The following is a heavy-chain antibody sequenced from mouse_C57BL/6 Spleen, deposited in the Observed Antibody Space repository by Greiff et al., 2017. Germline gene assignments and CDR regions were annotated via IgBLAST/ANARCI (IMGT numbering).Heavy chain of an antibody. D-gene: IGHD1-1*01. Sequence: VQLQQSGAELVKPGASVKLSCKASGYTFTSYWMQWVKQRPGQGLEWIGEIDPSDSYTNYNEKFKSQATLTVVTSSTTAYMQLISLTSEDSAVYYFSRPGSGAYWGQGTLVTVSA. CDR2: IDPSDSYT. CDR1: GYTFTSYW. J-gene: IGHJ3*01. V-gene: IGHV1-50*01. CDR3: SRPGSGAY.